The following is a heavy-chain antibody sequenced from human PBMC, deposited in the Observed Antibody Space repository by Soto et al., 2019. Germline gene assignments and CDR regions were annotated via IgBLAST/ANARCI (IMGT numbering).Heavy chain of an antibody. V-gene: IGHV1-46*01. CDR3: ARARSDYGDYYWFEP. J-gene: IGHJ5*02. D-gene: IGHD4-17*01. Sequence: ASVKVSCKASGYTFTSYYMHCVRQAPGQGLEWMGIINPSGGSTSYAQKFQGRVTMTRDTSTSTVYMELSSLRSEDTAVYYCARARSDYGDYYWFEPWGQGTLVTVSS. CDR1: GYTFTSYY. CDR2: INPSGGST.